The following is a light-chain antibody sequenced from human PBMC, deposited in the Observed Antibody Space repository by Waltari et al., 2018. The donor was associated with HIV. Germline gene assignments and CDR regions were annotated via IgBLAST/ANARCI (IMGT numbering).Light chain of an antibody. J-gene: IGLJ2*01. CDR3: QTWGTGIQV. CDR1: SAHRSYA. Sequence: QLVLTHSPSASASLGPSLKLPSTLTSAHRSYAIAWHQQQPGKGPRYLMKLNSDGSHSKGDGIPDRFSGSSSGAERYLTISSLQSEDEADYYCQTWGTGIQVFGGGTKLTVL. CDR2: LNSDGSH. V-gene: IGLV4-69*01.